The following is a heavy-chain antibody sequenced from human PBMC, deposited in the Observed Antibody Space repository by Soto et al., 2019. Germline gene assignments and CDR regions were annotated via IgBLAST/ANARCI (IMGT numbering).Heavy chain of an antibody. CDR3: ARRPHCSGGICDYGLDN. CDR2: VSWSGST. D-gene: IGHD6-25*01. Sequence: SETLSLTSAVSGASVGSSGDSWSLIRQPPRKGLEWIGFVSWSGSTAYNPSLKSRVTILIDTYKNQLYLMLSSVNAADSAFYYCARRPHCSGGICDYGLDNWGQGTLVTVSS. J-gene: IGHJ4*02. CDR1: GASVGSSGDS. V-gene: IGHV4-61*08.